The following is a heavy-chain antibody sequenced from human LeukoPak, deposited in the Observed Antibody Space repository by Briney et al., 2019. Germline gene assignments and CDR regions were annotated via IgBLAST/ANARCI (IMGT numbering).Heavy chain of an antibody. CDR1: GGTFNRYA. V-gene: IGHV1-69*13. Sequence: SVKVSCKASGGTFNRYAISWVRRAPGQGLEWMGGIVPIFGLANYAQKFQGRVTITADESTSTAYMELTSLRSEDTAVYYCARDKGPGHRRGRYYYYMDVWGRGTTVTVSS. CDR2: IVPIFGLA. J-gene: IGHJ6*03. CDR3: ARDKGPGHRRGRYYYYMDV.